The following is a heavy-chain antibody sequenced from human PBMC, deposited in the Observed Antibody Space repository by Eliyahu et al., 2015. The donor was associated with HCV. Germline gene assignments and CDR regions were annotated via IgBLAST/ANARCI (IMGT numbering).Heavy chain of an antibody. CDR1: AFXFXNXA. Sequence: QVQLVESGGGVVQPGRSLRLSCXASAFXFXNXAXHWVRQAPGRGLXWMXVISYDGSTKFYADSVKGRFTISRDNPKNTLYLQMSSLTVEDTAVYYCARGRSLGYCSVTDCPDVDVWGQGTTVTVSS. V-gene: IGHV3-30-3*01. CDR2: ISYDGSTK. CDR3: ARGRSLGYCSVTDCPDVDV. D-gene: IGHD2-15*01. J-gene: IGHJ6*02.